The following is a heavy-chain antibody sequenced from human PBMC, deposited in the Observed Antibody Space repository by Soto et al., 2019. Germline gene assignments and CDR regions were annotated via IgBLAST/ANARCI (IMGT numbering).Heavy chain of an antibody. Sequence: ASVKVSCKASGFTFSNYGLNWVRQAPGQGLEWMGWVSANNGHTNYAQNLQGRVSMTTDTSTSTAYMELRGLRFDDTAVYYCARDIESVTAKHFFYYYAMDVWGKGTTVTVSS. V-gene: IGHV1-18*01. D-gene: IGHD2-8*01. CDR1: GFTFSNYG. CDR3: ARDIESVTAKHFFYYYAMDV. CDR2: VSANNGHT. J-gene: IGHJ6*04.